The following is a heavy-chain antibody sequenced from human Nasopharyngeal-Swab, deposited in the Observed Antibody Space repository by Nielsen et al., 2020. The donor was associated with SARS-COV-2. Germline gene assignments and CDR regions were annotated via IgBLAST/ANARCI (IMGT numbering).Heavy chain of an antibody. D-gene: IGHD5-24*01. J-gene: IGHJ4*02. V-gene: IGHV3-23*01. CDR1: GFTFSSYS. CDR3: AKWRGPQSEFDF. Sequence: GGSLRLSCAASGFTFSSYSMSWVRQAPGKGLGFVSGIGTTGGNIEYADSVKGRFTVSRDNSKNTLGLQMNSLSLEDTAVYYCAKWRGPQSEFDFWGQGTLVTVSS. CDR2: IGTTGGNI.